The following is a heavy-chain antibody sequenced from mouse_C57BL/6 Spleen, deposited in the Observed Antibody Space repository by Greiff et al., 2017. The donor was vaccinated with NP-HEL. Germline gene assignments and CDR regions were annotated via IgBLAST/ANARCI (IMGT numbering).Heavy chain of an antibody. CDR3: TIYYYGSSYYFDY. J-gene: IGHJ2*01. V-gene: IGHV14-4*01. Sequence: EVQVVESGAELVRPGASVKLSCTASGFNIKDDYMHWVKQRPEQGLEWIGWIDPENGDTEYASKFQGKATITADTSSNTAYLQLSSLTSEDTAVYYCTIYYYGSSYYFDYWGQGTTLTVSS. D-gene: IGHD1-1*01. CDR2: IDPENGDT. CDR1: GFNIKDDY.